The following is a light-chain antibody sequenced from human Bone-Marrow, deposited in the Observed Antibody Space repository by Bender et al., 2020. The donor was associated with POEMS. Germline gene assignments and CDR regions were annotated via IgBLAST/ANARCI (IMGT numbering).Light chain of an antibody. CDR2: DVS. Sequence: QSALTQPASVSGSPGQSITISCTGTSSDVGGYKYVSWYQQHPGKAPKLMIYDVSDRPSGVSNRFSGSKSGNTASLTISALQAEDEADYYCSSYTSTTTRVFGTGTKVTVL. J-gene: IGLJ1*01. CDR3: SSYTSTTTRV. CDR1: SSDVGGYKY. V-gene: IGLV2-14*01.